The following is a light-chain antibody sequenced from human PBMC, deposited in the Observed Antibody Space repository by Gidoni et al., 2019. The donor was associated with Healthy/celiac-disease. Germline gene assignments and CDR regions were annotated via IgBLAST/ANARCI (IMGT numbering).Light chain of an antibody. CDR3: SSYAGSNNLV. J-gene: IGLJ3*02. Sequence: QSALTQPPSASGSPGQTVTISCTGTSSDVGGYNYVSWYQQHTGKAPKLMIYEVSKRPSGVPVRFSGSQSGNTASLTVSGLQAEDEADYYCSSYAGSNNLVFGGGTKLTVL. CDR1: SSDVGGYNY. CDR2: EVS. V-gene: IGLV2-8*01.